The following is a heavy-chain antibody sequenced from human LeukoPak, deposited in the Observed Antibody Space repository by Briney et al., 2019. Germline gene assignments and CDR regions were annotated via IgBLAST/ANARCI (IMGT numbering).Heavy chain of an antibody. V-gene: IGHV3-74*01. Sequence: QPGGSLRLSCAASGFTFSSYWMHWVRQAPGKGLVWVSRINSDGSSTSYADSVKGRFTISRDNAKNTLYLQMNSLRAEDTGVYYCARIASHSSSWYDGGYWGQGTLVTVSS. D-gene: IGHD6-13*01. J-gene: IGHJ4*02. CDR3: ARIASHSSSWYDGGY. CDR2: INSDGSST. CDR1: GFTFSSYW.